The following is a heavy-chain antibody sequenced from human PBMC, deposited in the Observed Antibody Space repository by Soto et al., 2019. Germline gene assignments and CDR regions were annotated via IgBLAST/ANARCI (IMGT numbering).Heavy chain of an antibody. J-gene: IGHJ5*02. CDR1: GYTFTSYG. CDR2: ISAYNGNT. D-gene: IGHD2-21*02. Sequence: ASVKVSCKASGYTFTSYGISWVRQAPGQGLEWMGWISAYNGNTNYAQKLQGRVTMTTDTSTSTVYMELSSLRSEDTAVYYCARDPRLYCGGDCYSSNWFDPWGQGTLVTVSS. CDR3: ARDPRLYCGGDCYSSNWFDP. V-gene: IGHV1-18*01.